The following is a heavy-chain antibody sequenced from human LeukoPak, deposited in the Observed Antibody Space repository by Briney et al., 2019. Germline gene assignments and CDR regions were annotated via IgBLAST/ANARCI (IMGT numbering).Heavy chain of an antibody. V-gene: IGHV1-18*01. D-gene: IGHD3-22*01. Sequence: VASVKVSCKASGYTFTSYGISWVRQAPGQGLEWMGWISAYNGNTNYAQKLQGRVTMTTDTSTSTAYMELRSLRSDDTAVYYCARDLALEINYYDSSGYYPLDYWGQGTLVTVSS. CDR1: GYTFTSYG. CDR3: ARDLALEINYYDSSGYYPLDY. J-gene: IGHJ4*02. CDR2: ISAYNGNT.